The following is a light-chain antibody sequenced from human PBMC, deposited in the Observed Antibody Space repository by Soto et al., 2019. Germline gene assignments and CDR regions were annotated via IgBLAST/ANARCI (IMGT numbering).Light chain of an antibody. J-gene: IGKJ1*01. V-gene: IGKV1-5*01. CDR3: QQFNSYSPGA. CDR1: QSISSW. Sequence: GDRVTITCRASQSISSWLAWXQQXPXXXXXLXXXDASSLESGVPSRFSGSGSGTEFTLTISSLQPDDFATYYCQQFNSYSPGAFGQGNKVDIK. CDR2: DAS.